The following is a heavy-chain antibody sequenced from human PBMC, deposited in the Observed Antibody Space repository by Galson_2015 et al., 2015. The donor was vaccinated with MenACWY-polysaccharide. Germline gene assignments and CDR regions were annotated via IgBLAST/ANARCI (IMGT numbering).Heavy chain of an antibody. CDR1: GLPFTGPG. CDR2: VWRDGNNK. Sequence: FLRLSCSASGLPFTGPGLHWVRRAPGKGLEWVADVWRDGNNKYYADSVKGRFHISRDNSKTTLYLQMNSLRVEDKAVYYCARDRTVVKPNPDTSMDGWGQGTTVTVSS. D-gene: IGHD4-23*01. V-gene: IGHV3-33*01. J-gene: IGHJ6*02. CDR3: ARDRTVVKPNPDTSMDG.